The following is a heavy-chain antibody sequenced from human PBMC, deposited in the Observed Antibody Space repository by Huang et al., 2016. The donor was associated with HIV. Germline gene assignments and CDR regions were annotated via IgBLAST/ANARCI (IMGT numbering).Heavy chain of an antibody. J-gene: IGHJ2*01. D-gene: IGHD7-27*01. Sequence: EVQLVESGGGLVQPGGSLRLSCAASGFTFSCYWMHWVRTAPGKGLGVVLHMNGDGSSTNYAHSVKGRFTISRDNAKNTRYVQVNSLRAEDTAVYYFARGTRLTGLWYFDLWGRGTLVIVSS. CDR2: MNGDGSST. CDR1: GFTFSCYW. CDR3: ARGTRLTGLWYFDL. V-gene: IGHV3-74*01.